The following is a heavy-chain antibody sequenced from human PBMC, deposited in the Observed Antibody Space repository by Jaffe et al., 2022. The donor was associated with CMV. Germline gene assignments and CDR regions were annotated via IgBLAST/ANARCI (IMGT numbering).Heavy chain of an antibody. CDR3: ARATVKQRDFDY. V-gene: IGHV4-39*01. Sequence: QLQLQESGPGLVKPSETLSLTCTVSGGSISSSSYYWGWIRQPPGKGLEWIGSIYYSGSTYYNPSLKSRVTISVDTSKNQFSLKLSSVTAADTAVYYCARATVKQRDFDYWGQGSLVTVSS. D-gene: IGHD1-1*01. J-gene: IGHJ4*02. CDR1: GGSISSSSYY. CDR2: IYYSGST.